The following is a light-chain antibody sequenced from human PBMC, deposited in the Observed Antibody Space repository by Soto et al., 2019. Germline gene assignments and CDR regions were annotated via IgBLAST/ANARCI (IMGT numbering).Light chain of an antibody. CDR3: QQYSNWPYT. CDR1: QSVSSS. V-gene: IGKV3-15*01. J-gene: IGKJ2*01. CDR2: AVS. Sequence: EIVMTQSPATLSVSPGERATLSCRASQSVSSSLAWYQQKPGQAPRLLIYAVSTRATGIPARSSGSGSGTEFTLTISSLQSEDFEVYYCQQYSNWPYTFGQGTKVDIK.